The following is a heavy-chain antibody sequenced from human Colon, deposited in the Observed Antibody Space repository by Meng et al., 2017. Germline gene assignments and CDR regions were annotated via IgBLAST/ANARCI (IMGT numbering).Heavy chain of an antibody. V-gene: IGHV4-30-4*01. J-gene: IGHJ4*02. D-gene: IGHD2-2*01. CDR3: ARNPVIPDARTFDF. CDR1: VGSINSADYY. Sequence: QVQLQESGPGVVTLSQTLSPTCTISVGSINSADYYWNWIRQSPGKGLEWLGYIHSSGNTYYTPSLKSRLTMSLDTSKNQFSLRLTSVTAADTAVYYCARNPVIPDARTFDFWGQGALVTVSS. CDR2: IHSSGNT.